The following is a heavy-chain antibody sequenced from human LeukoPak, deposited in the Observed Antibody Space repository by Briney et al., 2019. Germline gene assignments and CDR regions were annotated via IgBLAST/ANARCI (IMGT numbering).Heavy chain of an antibody. D-gene: IGHD3/OR15-3a*01. CDR2: IIPILSQS. Sequence: ASVKVSCKASGGTFCTYPINWVRQAPGQGLEWMGRIIPILSQSNYAQKFQGTVSITADEFTDTAYMELSSLRSEDTAVYYCATGTSYRDSFDVWGQGTMVTVSS. CDR3: ATGTSYRDSFDV. V-gene: IGHV1-69*11. CDR1: GGTFCTYP. J-gene: IGHJ3*01.